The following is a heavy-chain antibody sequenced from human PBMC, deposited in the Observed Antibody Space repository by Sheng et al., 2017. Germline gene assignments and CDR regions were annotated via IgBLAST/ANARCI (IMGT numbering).Heavy chain of an antibody. Sequence: EVQLVESGGGLGKAWGGPLDSPVQPSGFTFSNAWMSWVRQAPGKGLEWVGRIKSKTDGGTTDYAAPVKGRFTISRDDSKNTLYLQMNSLKTEDTAVYYCTTDLDIVVVPAAQYYYYGMDVWGQGTTVTVSS. D-gene: IGHD2-2*03. CDR1: GFTFSNAW. V-gene: IGHV3-15*01. J-gene: IGHJ6*02. CDR3: TTDLDIVVVPAAQYYYYGMDV. CDR2: IKSKTDGGTT.